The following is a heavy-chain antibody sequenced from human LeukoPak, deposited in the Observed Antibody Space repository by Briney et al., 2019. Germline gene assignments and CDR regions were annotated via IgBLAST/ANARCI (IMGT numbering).Heavy chain of an antibody. V-gene: IGHV1-2*02. Sequence: ASVKVSCKASGYTFTGYYMHWVRQAPGQGLEWMGWINPNSGGTSYAQKFQGRVTMTRDMSTSTVYMELSSLRSEDTAVYYCARVAGIVGATSDFDYWGQGTLVTVSS. D-gene: IGHD1-26*01. CDR3: ARVAGIVGATSDFDY. CDR1: GYTFTGYY. J-gene: IGHJ4*02. CDR2: INPNSGGT.